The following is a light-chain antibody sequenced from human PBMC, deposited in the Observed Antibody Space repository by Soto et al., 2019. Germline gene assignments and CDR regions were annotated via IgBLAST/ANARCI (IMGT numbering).Light chain of an antibody. J-gene: IGKJ1*01. CDR2: GAS. CDR3: LQDYNYPRT. CDR1: QDIRSD. Sequence: AIQMTQSPSSLSAFVGDAVTITCRASQDIRSDLAWYQQKPGKAPKLLMYGASALQSGVPSRFSGSGSGTDFTLTISTLQPEDFATYYCLQDYNYPRTVGQGTKVEIK. V-gene: IGKV1-6*02.